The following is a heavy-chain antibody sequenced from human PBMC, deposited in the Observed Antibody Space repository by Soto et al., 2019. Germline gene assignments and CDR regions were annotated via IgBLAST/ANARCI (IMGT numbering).Heavy chain of an antibody. D-gene: IGHD3-3*01. V-gene: IGHV2-5*02. CDR1: GFSLTTSGVG. J-gene: IGHJ4*02. CDR3: AHRVLRTVFGLVTTTAIYFDF. CDR2: SYWDDDK. Sequence: QITLKESGPTVVKPTETLNLTCTFSGFSLTTSGVGVGWVRQSPGKAPEWLARSYWDDDKRYSTSLNSRLIITNDTSKNQVVLTMANVDPADTATYYCAHRVLRTVFGLVTTTAIYFDFWGPGTPVVVSS.